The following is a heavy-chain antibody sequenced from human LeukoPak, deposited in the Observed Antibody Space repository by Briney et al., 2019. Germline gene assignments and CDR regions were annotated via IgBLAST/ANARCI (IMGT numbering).Heavy chain of an antibody. Sequence: PSETLSLTCTVSGGSISSYYWSWIRQPPGKGLEWIGYIYYSGSTNYNPSLKSRVTISVDTSKNQFSLKLSSVTAADTAVYYCARRPPGIAAAGTFDYWGQGTLVTVSS. CDR2: IYYSGST. V-gene: IGHV4-59*12. CDR1: GGSISSYY. J-gene: IGHJ4*02. CDR3: ARRPPGIAAAGTFDY. D-gene: IGHD6-13*01.